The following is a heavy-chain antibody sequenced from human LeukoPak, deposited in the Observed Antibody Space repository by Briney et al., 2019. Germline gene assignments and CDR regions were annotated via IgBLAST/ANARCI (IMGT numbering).Heavy chain of an antibody. J-gene: IGHJ4*02. CDR3: ARGTRDSSGYYLTY. D-gene: IGHD3-22*01. V-gene: IGHV3-48*01. CDR2: ISSSSSTI. Sequence: PGGSLRLSCAASGFTFSSYSMNWVRQAPGKGLEWVSYISSSSSTIHYADSVKGRFTISRGNAKNSLYLQMNSLRAEDTAVYYCARGTRDSSGYYLTYWGQGTLVTVSS. CDR1: GFTFSSYS.